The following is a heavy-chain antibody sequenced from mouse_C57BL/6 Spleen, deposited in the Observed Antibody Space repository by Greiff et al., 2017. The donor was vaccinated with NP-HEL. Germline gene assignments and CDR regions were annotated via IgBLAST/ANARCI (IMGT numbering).Heavy chain of an antibody. CDR3: AREGY. CDR1: GYTFTDYY. Sequence: EVQLQQSGPELVKPGASVKISCKASGYTFTDYYMNWVKQSHGKSLEWIGDINPNNGGTSYNQKFKGKATLTVDKSSSTADMELRSLTSEDSAVYYCAREGYWGQGTTLTVSS. CDR2: INPNNGGT. V-gene: IGHV1-26*01. J-gene: IGHJ2*01.